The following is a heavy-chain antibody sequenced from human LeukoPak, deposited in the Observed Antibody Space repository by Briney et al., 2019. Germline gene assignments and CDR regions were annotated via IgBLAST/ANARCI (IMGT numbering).Heavy chain of an antibody. CDR2: ITSGSSYI. CDR1: GFTFSSYN. D-gene: IGHD1-26*01. J-gene: IGHJ6*03. Sequence: PGGSLRLSCAASGFTFSSYNMNWVRQAPGKGLEWVSSITSGSSYIYYADSVKGRFTISRDNAKNSLYLQMNSLRAEDTAVYYCARDPYSGSYGNYYYYFMDAWGKGTTVTISS. V-gene: IGHV3-21*01. CDR3: ARDPYSGSYGNYYYYFMDA.